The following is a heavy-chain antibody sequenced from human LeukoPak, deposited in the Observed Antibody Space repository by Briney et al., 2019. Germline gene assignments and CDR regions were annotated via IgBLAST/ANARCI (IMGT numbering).Heavy chain of an antibody. CDR3: ARDVWFGERNFDY. J-gene: IGHJ4*02. Sequence: ASVKVSCKPSGYTFPNYGLSWLRQAPGQGLEWMGWVSPYNGDTNYAQKFQDRATMTTDTSTSTAYMELRSLRFDDTAVYYCARDVWFGERNFDYWGQGTLVTVSS. V-gene: IGHV1-18*01. CDR2: VSPYNGDT. CDR1: GYTFPNYG. D-gene: IGHD3-10*01.